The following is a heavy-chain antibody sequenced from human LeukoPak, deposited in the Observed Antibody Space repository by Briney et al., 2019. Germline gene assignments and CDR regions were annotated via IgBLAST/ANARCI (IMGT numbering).Heavy chain of an antibody. Sequence: GASVKVSCKASGGTFSSYAISWVRQAPGQGLVWMGGIIPIFGTANYAQKFQGRVTITTDESTSTAYMELSSLRSEDTAVYYCAREPYDFWSGPKPNWFDPWGQGTLVTVSS. CDR2: IIPIFGTA. CDR1: GGTFSSYA. CDR3: AREPYDFWSGPKPNWFDP. D-gene: IGHD3-3*01. J-gene: IGHJ5*02. V-gene: IGHV1-69*05.